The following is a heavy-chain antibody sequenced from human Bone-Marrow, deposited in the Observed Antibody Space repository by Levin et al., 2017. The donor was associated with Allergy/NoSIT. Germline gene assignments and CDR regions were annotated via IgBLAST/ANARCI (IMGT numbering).Heavy chain of an antibody. CDR3: ARDLRENKNYDFWSGYYRHYYYGMDV. D-gene: IGHD3-3*01. CDR1: GFTFSSYG. J-gene: IGHJ6*02. V-gene: IGHV3-33*01. Sequence: LSLTCAASGFTFSSYGMHWVRQAPGKGLEWVAVIWYDGSNKYYADSVKGRFTISRDNSKNTLYLQMNSLRAEDTAVYYCARDLRENKNYDFWSGYYRHYYYGMDVWGQGTTVTVSS. CDR2: IWYDGSNK.